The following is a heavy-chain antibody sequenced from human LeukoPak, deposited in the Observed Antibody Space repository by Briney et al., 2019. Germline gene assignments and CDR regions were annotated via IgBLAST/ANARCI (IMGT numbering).Heavy chain of an antibody. CDR1: GFTFSSYA. CDR3: ARLSGPAGKWELPQLDY. Sequence: PGGSLRLSCAASGFTFSSYAMHWVRQAPGKGLEWVAVISYDGSNKYYADSVKGRFTISRDNSKNTLYLQMNSLRAEDTAVYYCARLSGPAGKWELPQLDYWGQGTLVTVSS. V-gene: IGHV3-30-3*01. D-gene: IGHD1-26*01. CDR2: ISYDGSNK. J-gene: IGHJ4*02.